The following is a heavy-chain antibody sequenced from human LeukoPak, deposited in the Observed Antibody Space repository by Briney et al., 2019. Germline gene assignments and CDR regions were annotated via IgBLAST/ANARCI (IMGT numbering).Heavy chain of an antibody. V-gene: IGHV4-59*01. Sequence: PSETLSLTCTVSGGSISTYSWTWIRQPPGKGLEWIGYIYYDGSTNSNPSLKSRVTISVDTSRNQFSLKLSSVTAADTAVYYCARGDYAYFFDHWGQGTLVTVSS. D-gene: IGHD4-17*01. CDR3: ARGDYAYFFDH. J-gene: IGHJ4*02. CDR1: GGSISTYS. CDR2: IYYDGST.